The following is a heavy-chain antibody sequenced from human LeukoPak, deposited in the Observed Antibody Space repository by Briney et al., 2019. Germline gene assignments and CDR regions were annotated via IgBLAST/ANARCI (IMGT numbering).Heavy chain of an antibody. V-gene: IGHV1-24*01. CDR3: ATSQGRQFDY. Sequence: ASVKVSCKVSGYTLTELYMHWVRQAPGKGLEWMGGFNPEDGDTIYAQKFQGRVTMTEDTSTDTAYMELSSLRSEDTAVYYCATSQGRQFDYWGQGTLVTVSS. CDR2: FNPEDGDT. CDR1: GYTLTELY. J-gene: IGHJ4*02. D-gene: IGHD1-26*01.